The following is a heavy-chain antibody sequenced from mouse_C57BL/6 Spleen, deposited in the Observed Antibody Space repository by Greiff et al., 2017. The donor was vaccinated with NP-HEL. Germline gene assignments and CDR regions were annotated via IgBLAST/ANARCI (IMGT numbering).Heavy chain of an antibody. CDR2: ISYDGSN. J-gene: IGHJ2*01. V-gene: IGHV3-6*01. CDR1: GYSITSGYY. CDR3: AREDSIYFDY. D-gene: IGHD2-10*02. Sequence: ESGPGLVKPSQSLSLTCSVTGYSITSGYYWNWIRQFPGNKLEWMGYISYDGSNNYNPSLKNRISITRDTSKNQFFLKLNSVTTEDTATYYCAREDSIYFDYWGQGTTLTVSS.